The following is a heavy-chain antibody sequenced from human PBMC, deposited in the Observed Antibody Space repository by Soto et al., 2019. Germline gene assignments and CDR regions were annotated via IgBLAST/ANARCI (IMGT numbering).Heavy chain of an antibody. J-gene: IGHJ5*02. V-gene: IGHV1-69*04. D-gene: IGHD3-10*02. CDR1: GGAFSSYT. CDR3: GRDQSGTGYYVDWFDP. CDR2: IIPILGIA. Sequence: GASVKVSCKAPGGAFSSYTISWVRQAPGQGLEWMGRIIPILGIANYAQKFEGRVTFTRDTVATTVNMELTSLTSEDTAVYYCGRDQSGTGYYVDWFDPWGQGTLVTVSS.